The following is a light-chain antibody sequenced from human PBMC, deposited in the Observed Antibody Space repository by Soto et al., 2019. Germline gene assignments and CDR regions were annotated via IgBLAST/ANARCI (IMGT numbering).Light chain of an antibody. J-gene: IGLJ2*01. Sequence: QSVLTQAPSVSGPPGRSVTISCSGGTSNIGRNSVNWYQQFPGTAPKLLIYMNDRRPSGVPDRFSAFRSGASASLAISGLQSEDGATYYCAAWDDNLNVVFGGGTKLTVL. CDR3: AAWDDNLNVV. CDR2: MND. CDR1: TSNIGRNS. V-gene: IGLV1-44*01.